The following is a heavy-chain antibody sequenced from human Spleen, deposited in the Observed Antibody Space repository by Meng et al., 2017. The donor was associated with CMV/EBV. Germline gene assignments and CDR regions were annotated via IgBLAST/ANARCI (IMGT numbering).Heavy chain of an antibody. V-gene: IGHV3-33*03. D-gene: IGHD3-22*01. CDR2: IWYDGSNK. J-gene: IGHJ4*02. CDR3: AKDLGVHYFEDSSDDY. Sequence: GGSLRLSCVASGFTFSGYAMHWVRQAPGKGLEWVAVIWYDGSNKYYADSVKGRFTISRDNSKNTLHLQMNSLRVEDTAIYYCAKDLGVHYFEDSSDDYWGQGTLVTVSS. CDR1: GFTFSGYA.